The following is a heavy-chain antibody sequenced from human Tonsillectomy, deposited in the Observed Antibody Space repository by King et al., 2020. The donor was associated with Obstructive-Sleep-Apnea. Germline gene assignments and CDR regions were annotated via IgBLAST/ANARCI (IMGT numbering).Heavy chain of an antibody. CDR1: GFSLSTSGMC. CDR3: ARINTRIGGDGSRPLPYIDY. Sequence: VTLKESGPALVKPTQTLTLTCTFSGFSLSTSGMCVSWIRQPPGKALEWLARIDWDDDKYYSTSLKTRLTISKDTSKNQVVLTMTNMDPVDTATYYCARINTRIGGDGSRPLPYIDYWGQGTLVTVSS. J-gene: IGHJ4*02. CDR2: IDWDDDK. V-gene: IGHV2-70*11. D-gene: IGHD2-21*02.